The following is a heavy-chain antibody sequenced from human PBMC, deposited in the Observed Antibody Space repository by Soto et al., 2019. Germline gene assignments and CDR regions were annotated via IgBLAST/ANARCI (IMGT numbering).Heavy chain of an antibody. CDR1: GYTFTINA. V-gene: IGHV1-3*01. Sequence: ASVKLSCTASGYTFTINAMHWVRQAHGQRLEWMGWINAGNGNTKYSQKFQGRVTITRDTSASTAYMELSSLRSEDTAVYYCARVKIYCSGGSCYNPDAFDIWGQGTMVTVSS. CDR3: ARVKIYCSGGSCYNPDAFDI. CDR2: INAGNGNT. J-gene: IGHJ3*02. D-gene: IGHD2-15*01.